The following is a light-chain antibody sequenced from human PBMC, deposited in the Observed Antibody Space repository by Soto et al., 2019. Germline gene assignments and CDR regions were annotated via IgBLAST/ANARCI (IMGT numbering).Light chain of an antibody. J-gene: IGKJ2*01. V-gene: IGKV3-20*01. Sequence: EIVLTQSPGTLSLSPGERATFSGRTIQTVNTEFLAWYQQKPGLAPRLLIHGTSNRATGIPDRFSGSGSGTDFTLTISALEPDDFAVYYCQRYGSSPLYAFGQGTKLEI. CDR1: QTVNTEF. CDR3: QRYGSSPLYA. CDR2: GTS.